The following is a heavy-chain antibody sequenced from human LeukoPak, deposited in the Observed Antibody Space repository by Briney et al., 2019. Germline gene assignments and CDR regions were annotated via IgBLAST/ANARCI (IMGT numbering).Heavy chain of an antibody. CDR2: IYWDDDE. V-gene: IGHV2-5*02. CDR3: AHTASTYSYGSGYFGY. CDR1: GFSLTTTGVG. Sequence: SGPTLVKPTQTLTLTCNFSGFSLTTTGVGVTWIRQPPGKALEWLALIYWDDDERYSPSLRNRLTITKDTSKKQVVLRMTNVERRDTGSYYRAHTASTYSYGSGYFGYWGQGILVTVSS. D-gene: IGHD3-10*01. J-gene: IGHJ4*02.